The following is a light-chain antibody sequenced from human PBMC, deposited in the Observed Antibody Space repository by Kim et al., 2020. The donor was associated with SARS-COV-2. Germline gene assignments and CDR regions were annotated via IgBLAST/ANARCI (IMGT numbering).Light chain of an antibody. V-gene: IGLV2-14*01. Sequence: LTQPASVSGSPGQSITISCTGTSSDVGGYNYVSWYQQHPGKAPKLMIYDVSKRPSGVSSRFSGSKSGNTASLTISGLQAEDEADYYCSSYTSSSTYVFGTGTKVTVL. CDR3: SSYTSSSTYV. CDR2: DVS. CDR1: SSDVGGYNY. J-gene: IGLJ1*01.